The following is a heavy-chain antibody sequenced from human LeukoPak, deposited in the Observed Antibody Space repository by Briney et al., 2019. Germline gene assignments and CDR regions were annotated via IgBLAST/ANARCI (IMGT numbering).Heavy chain of an antibody. CDR3: ASTPRRGGWYGDY. CDR2: IKQDGSEK. V-gene: IGHV3-7*01. J-gene: IGHJ4*02. D-gene: IGHD6-19*01. Sequence: QTGGSLRLSCAASGFTFSTYWMNWVRQAPGKGLEWVANIKQDGSEKYYVDSVKGRFTISRDNAKNSLYLQMNSLRAEDTAVYYCASTPRRGGWYGDYWGQGTLVTVSS. CDR1: GFTFSTYW.